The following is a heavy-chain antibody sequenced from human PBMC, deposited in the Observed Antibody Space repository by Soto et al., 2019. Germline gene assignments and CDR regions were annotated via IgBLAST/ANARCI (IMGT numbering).Heavy chain of an antibody. D-gene: IGHD2-2*01. CDR2: IYYSGST. Sequence: QVQLQESGPGLVKPSQTLSLTCTVSGGSISSGGYYWSWIRQHPGKGLEWIGYIYYSGSTYYNPSLQSRVTISVDTSKNPFSLKLSSVTAADTAVYYCATVVPAATSVGPFDYWGQGTLVTVSS. CDR1: GGSISSGGYY. CDR3: ATVVPAATSVGPFDY. J-gene: IGHJ4*02. V-gene: IGHV4-31*03.